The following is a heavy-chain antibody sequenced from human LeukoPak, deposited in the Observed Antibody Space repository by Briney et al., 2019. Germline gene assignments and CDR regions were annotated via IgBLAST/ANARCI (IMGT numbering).Heavy chain of an antibody. Sequence: GSLRLSCSASGFSFSDYDMNWVRQAPGKGLEWVSAISGRSSHIYYGESVKGRFTISRDNAKNSLYPQMDSLGVEDTAVYYCGRAFPPLRTSSAGDLWGQGTLVIVSS. V-gene: IGHV3-21*01. CDR3: GRAFPPLRTSSAGDL. CDR2: ISGRSSHI. D-gene: IGHD3-16*01. J-gene: IGHJ1*01. CDR1: GFSFSDYD.